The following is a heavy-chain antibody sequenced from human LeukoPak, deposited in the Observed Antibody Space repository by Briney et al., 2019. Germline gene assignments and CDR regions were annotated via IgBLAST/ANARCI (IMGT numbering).Heavy chain of an antibody. V-gene: IGHV3-7*04. CDR1: GVTFSHYW. Sequence: PGGSLRLSCAASGVTFSHYWMSWIRQAPGKGLEWVASTKQDGSDKTYVDSVEGRFTISRDNAKNSLYLQMNSLRAEDTAVYYCARGGGSSDIWGQGTMVTVSS. CDR3: ARGGGSSDI. D-gene: IGHD3-16*01. CDR2: TKQDGSDK. J-gene: IGHJ3*02.